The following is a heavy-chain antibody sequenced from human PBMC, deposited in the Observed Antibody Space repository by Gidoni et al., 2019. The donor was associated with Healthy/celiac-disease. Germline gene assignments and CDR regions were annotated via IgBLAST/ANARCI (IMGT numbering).Heavy chain of an antibody. Sequence: QVQLQQWGAGLLKPSETLSLTCAVYGGSFSGYYWTWIRQPPGKGLEWIGEINHSGSTNYSPSLKSRVTISVDTSKNQFSLKLSSVTAADAAVYYCARGRGIAAAASDYWGQGTLVTVSS. V-gene: IGHV4-34*01. J-gene: IGHJ4*02. CDR2: INHSGST. CDR1: GGSFSGYY. CDR3: ARGRGIAAAASDY. D-gene: IGHD6-13*01.